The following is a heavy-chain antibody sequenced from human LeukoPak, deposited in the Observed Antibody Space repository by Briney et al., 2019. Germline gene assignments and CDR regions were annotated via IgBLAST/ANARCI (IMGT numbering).Heavy chain of an antibody. CDR1: GFTFTSSA. Sequence: ASVKVSCKASGFTFTSSAVQWVRQARGQRLEWIGWIVVGSGNTNYARKFQERVTITRDMSTSTAYMELSSLRSEDTAVYYCAADTKWELLFDYWGQGTLVTVSS. V-gene: IGHV1-58*01. CDR3: AADTKWELLFDY. D-gene: IGHD1-26*01. J-gene: IGHJ4*02. CDR2: IVVGSGNT.